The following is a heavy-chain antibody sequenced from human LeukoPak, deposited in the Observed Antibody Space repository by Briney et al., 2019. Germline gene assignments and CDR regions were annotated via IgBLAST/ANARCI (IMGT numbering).Heavy chain of an antibody. Sequence: GASVKVSCKASGGIFSSYAISWVRQAPGQGLEWMGGIIPIFGTANYAQKFQGRVTITTDESTSTAYMELSSLRSEDTAVYYCARGPARNWFDPWGQGTLVTVSS. D-gene: IGHD2-2*01. CDR2: IIPIFGTA. CDR3: ARGPARNWFDP. J-gene: IGHJ5*02. V-gene: IGHV1-69*05. CDR1: GGIFSSYA.